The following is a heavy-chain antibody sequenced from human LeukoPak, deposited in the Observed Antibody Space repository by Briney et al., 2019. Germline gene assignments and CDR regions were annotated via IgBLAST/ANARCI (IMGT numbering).Heavy chain of an antibody. V-gene: IGHV3-48*03. CDR1: GFTFSSYE. CDR3: ARGRGSSG. CDR2: ISSGGYTM. Sequence: PGGSLRLSCAASGFTFSSYEMNWVRQAPGKGLEWVSYISSGGYTMYHADSVKGRFTISRDNAKNSLSLQMNSLRAEDTAVYYCARGRGSSGWGEGTLVTVSS. D-gene: IGHD6-19*01. J-gene: IGHJ4*02.